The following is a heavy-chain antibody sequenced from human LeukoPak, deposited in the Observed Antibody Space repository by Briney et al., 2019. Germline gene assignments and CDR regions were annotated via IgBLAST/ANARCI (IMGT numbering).Heavy chain of an antibody. V-gene: IGHV4-34*01. CDR1: GGSFSGYY. D-gene: IGHD3-9*01. Sequence: PETLSLTCAVYGGSFSGYYWSWIRQPPGKGLEWIGEINHSGSTNYNPSLKSRVTISVDTSKNQFSLKLSSVTAADTAVYYCARDGYYDILTGYGYYGMDVWGQGTTVTVSS. J-gene: IGHJ6*02. CDR2: INHSGST. CDR3: ARDGYYDILTGYGYYGMDV.